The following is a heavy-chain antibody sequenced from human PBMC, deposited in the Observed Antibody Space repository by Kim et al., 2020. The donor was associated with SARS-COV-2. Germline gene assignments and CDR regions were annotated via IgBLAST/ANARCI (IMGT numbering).Heavy chain of an antibody. D-gene: IGHD6-19*01. CDR1: GFTFSSYG. CDR3: ARVGYSSGWSYFDY. CDR2: IWYDGSNK. J-gene: IGHJ4*02. Sequence: GGSLRLSCAASGFTFSSYGMHWVRQAPGKGLEWVAVIWYDGSNKYYADSVKGRFTISRDNSKNTLYLQMNSLRAEDTAVYYCARVGYSSGWSYFDYWGQGTLVTVSS. V-gene: IGHV3-33*01.